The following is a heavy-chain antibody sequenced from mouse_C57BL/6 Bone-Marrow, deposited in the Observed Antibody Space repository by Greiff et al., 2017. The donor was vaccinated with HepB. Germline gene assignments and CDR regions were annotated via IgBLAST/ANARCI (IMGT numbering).Heavy chain of an antibody. Sequence: QVHVKQSGPELVKPGASVKISCKASGYAFSSSWMNWVKQRPGKGLEWIGRIYPGDGDTNYNGKFKGKATLTADKSSSTAYMQLSSLTSEDSAVYFCARLSRNYFDYWGQGTTLTVSS. CDR3: ARLSRNYFDY. CDR2: IYPGDGDT. CDR1: GYAFSSSW. J-gene: IGHJ2*01. V-gene: IGHV1-82*01.